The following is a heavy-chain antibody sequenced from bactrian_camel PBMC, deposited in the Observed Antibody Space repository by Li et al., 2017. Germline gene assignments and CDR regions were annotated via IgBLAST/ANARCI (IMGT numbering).Heavy chain of an antibody. J-gene: IGHJ6*01. Sequence: HEQLVESGGGSVQAGGSLRLSCAASGHTYSSYSMAWFRQRPGKGREGVAAIDTDGSTVYVDTVKGRFTISKDNAGNTLYLRMNSLKPEDTAVYYCAAVPDGRWNLPCGAVPARDFPYWGQGTQVTVS. D-gene: IGHD7*01. V-gene: IGHV3S1*01. CDR3: AAVPDGRWNLPCGAVPARDFPY. CDR1: GHTYSSYS. CDR2: IDTDGST.